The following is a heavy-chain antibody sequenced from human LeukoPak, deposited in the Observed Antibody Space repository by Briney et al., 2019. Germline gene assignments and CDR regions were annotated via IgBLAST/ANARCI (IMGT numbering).Heavy chain of an antibody. D-gene: IGHD6-19*01. J-gene: IGHJ4*02. CDR2: INHSGST. CDR1: GGSFSGYY. Sequence: SETLSLTCAVYGGSFSGYYWSWIRQPPGKGLEWIGEINHSGSTNYNPSLKSRVTISVDTSKNQFSLKLSSVTAADTAVYYCARQDPGIAVANWGQGTLVTVSS. V-gene: IGHV4-34*01. CDR3: ARQDPGIAVAN.